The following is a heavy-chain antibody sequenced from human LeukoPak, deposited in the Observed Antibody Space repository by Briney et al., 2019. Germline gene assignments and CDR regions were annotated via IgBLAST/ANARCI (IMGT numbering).Heavy chain of an antibody. V-gene: IGHV4-31*03. CDR3: AREFTELRSLNWFDP. CDR2: IYYSGST. CDR1: VGSIISGGYY. D-gene: IGHD3-3*01. J-gene: IGHJ5*02. Sequence: PSETLSLTCTVSVGSIISGGYYWSWIRQHPGKGLEWMGYIYYSGSTYYNPSLKSRVTISVDTSKNQFSLKLSSVTAADTAVYYCAREFTELRSLNWFDPWGQGTLVTVSS.